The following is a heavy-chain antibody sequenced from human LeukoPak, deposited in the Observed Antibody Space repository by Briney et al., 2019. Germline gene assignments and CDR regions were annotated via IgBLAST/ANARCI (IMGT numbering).Heavy chain of an antibody. CDR3: ARGALLWFGAKMEYYFDY. CDR1: GFTFSRSD. V-gene: IGHV4-59*01. J-gene: IGHJ4*02. CDR2: SYYNGNT. D-gene: IGHD3-10*01. Sequence: GSLRLSCAASGFTFSRSDMSWIRQPPGKGLEWIGFSYYNGNTNYNPSLKSRVTISVDMSKNQFSLSLRSVTAADTAVYYCARGALLWFGAKMEYYFDYWGQGTPLTVSS.